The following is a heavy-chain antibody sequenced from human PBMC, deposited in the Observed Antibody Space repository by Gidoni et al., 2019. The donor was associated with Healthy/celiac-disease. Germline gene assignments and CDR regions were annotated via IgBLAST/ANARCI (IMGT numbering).Heavy chain of an antibody. V-gene: IGHV3-11*01. D-gene: IGHD4-4*01. CDR1: GVTYSDYY. Sequence: QVQLVESGGGWVKPGGSLRLSCAAHGVTYSDYYMSWIRQAPGKGLEWVSYISSSGSPIYYADSVKGRFTISRDNAKNSLYLQMNSLRAEDTAVYYCARVGVYSNYDFDYWGQGTLVTVSS. J-gene: IGHJ4*02. CDR3: ARVGVYSNYDFDY. CDR2: ISSSGSPI.